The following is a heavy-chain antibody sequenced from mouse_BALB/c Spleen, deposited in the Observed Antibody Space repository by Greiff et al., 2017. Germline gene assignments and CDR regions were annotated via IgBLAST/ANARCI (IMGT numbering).Heavy chain of an antibody. CDR1: GYTFTSYW. CDR2: INPSNGRT. D-gene: IGHD2-3*01. Sequence: VQLQQSGPELVRPGASVKMSCKASGYTFTSYWMHWVKQRPGQGLEWIGEINPSNGRTNYNEKFKSKATLTVDKSSSTAYMQLSSLTSEDSAVYYCARGGYDGYYVGGLFAYWGQGTLVTVSA. V-gene: IGHV1S81*02. CDR3: ARGGYDGYYVGGLFAY. J-gene: IGHJ3*01.